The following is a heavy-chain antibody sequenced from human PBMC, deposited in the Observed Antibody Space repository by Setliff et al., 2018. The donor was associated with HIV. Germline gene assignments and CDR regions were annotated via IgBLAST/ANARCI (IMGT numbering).Heavy chain of an antibody. D-gene: IGHD1-1*01. CDR2: IDHSGST. CDR3: ARVIGWNDAGDC. J-gene: IGHJ4*02. V-gene: IGHV4-34*01. CDR1: DVSFSGHY. Sequence: SETLSLTCAVYDVSFSGHYWTWIRQPPGKGMELVGEIDHSGSTNYNPSLKSRVIMSIDTSKVQFSLKLTSVTAADKAVYYCARVIGWNDAGDCWGQGTLVTVSS.